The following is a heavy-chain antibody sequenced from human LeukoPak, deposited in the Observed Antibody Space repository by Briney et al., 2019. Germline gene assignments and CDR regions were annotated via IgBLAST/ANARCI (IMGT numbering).Heavy chain of an antibody. CDR1: GFTFSSYS. Sequence: GGSLRLSCAASGFTFSSYSMNWVRQAPGKGLEWVSSISSSSSYIYYADSVKGRFTISRDNAKNSLYLRMNSLRAEDTAVYYCARDHHYGDHLGYFDYWGQGTLVTVSS. CDR3: ARDHHYGDHLGYFDY. V-gene: IGHV3-21*03. CDR2: ISSSSSYI. J-gene: IGHJ4*02. D-gene: IGHD4-17*01.